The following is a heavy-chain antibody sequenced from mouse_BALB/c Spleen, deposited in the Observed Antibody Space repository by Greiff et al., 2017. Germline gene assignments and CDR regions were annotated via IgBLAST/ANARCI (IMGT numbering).Heavy chain of an antibody. V-gene: IGHV5-6-5*01. CDR1: GFTFSSYA. Sequence: EVQLVESGGGLVKPGGSLKLSCAASGFTFSSYAMSWVRQTPGKRLEWVASISSGGSTYYPDSVKGRFTISRDNARNILYLQMSSLRSEDTAMYYCARRDYGSSYGVYFDYWGQGTTLTVSS. D-gene: IGHD1-1*01. CDR2: ISSGGST. CDR3: ARRDYGSSYGVYFDY. J-gene: IGHJ2*01.